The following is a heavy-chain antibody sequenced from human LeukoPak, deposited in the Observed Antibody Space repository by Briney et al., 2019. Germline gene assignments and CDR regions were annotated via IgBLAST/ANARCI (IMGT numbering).Heavy chain of an antibody. CDR2: ISHSGSTI. J-gene: IGHJ4*01. CDR1: GYMFSDYY. V-gene: IGHV3-11*04. Sequence: PGGSLRLSCAASGYMFSDYYMSWIRQAPEKGLEWLSYISHSGSTIYYAVSVKGRFTISRDNAKNSLYLQMNSLRAEDTAVYYCATYGSGSGTFFDFWGQGTLVTVSS. CDR3: ATYGSGSGTFFDF. D-gene: IGHD3-10*01.